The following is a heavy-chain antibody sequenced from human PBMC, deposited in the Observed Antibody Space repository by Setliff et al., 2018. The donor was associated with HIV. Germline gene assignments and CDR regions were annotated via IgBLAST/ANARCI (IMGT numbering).Heavy chain of an antibody. CDR3: AREAVEDYARYFDY. Sequence: KPSETLSLTCSVSGGSVSSVNYYWSWIRQPPGKGLEWIGYIHYTGSTTYNPSLKSRVTISVDTSKNQFSLELSSVTAADTAVYYCAREAVEDYARYFDYWAREVWSPSPQ. V-gene: IGHV4-61*01. J-gene: IGHJ4*02. D-gene: IGHD4-17*01. CDR2: IHYTGST. CDR1: GGSVSSVNYY.